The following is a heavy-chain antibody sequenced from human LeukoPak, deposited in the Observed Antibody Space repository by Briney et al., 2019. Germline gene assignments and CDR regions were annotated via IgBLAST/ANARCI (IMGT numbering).Heavy chain of an antibody. J-gene: IGHJ5*02. V-gene: IGHV3-66*01. CDR2: IYSGGST. CDR1: GFTVSSNY. Sequence: GGSLRLSCAASGFTVSSNYMSWVRQAPGKGLEWVSVIYSGGSTYYADSVKGRFTISRDNSKNTLYLQMNSLRAEDTAVYYCARDPQGEFGQGMLDPWGQGTLVTVSS. D-gene: IGHD3-10*01. CDR3: ARDPQGEFGQGMLDP.